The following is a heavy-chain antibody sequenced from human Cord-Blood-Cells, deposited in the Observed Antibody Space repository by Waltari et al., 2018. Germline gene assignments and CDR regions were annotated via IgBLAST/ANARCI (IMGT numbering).Heavy chain of an antibody. Sequence: QVQLVQSGAEVKKPEASGKVSCKAAGYTFPGYYLPWLPQAPGQGLEWMGWSNPNSGGTNYAQKFQGWVTMTRDTSISTAYMELSRLRSDDTAVYYCARVSLTADAFDIWGQGTMVTVSS. CDR3: ARVSLTADAFDI. CDR2: SNPNSGGT. J-gene: IGHJ3*02. D-gene: IGHD7-27*01. V-gene: IGHV1-2*04. CDR1: GYTFPGYY.